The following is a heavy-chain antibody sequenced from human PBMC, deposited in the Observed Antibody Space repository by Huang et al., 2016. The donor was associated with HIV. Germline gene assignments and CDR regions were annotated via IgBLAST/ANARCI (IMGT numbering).Heavy chain of an antibody. J-gene: IGHJ5*02. D-gene: IGHD3-10*01. CDR3: ARDATKNPRGWFDP. CDR1: GGSLSGYY. Sequence: QVHLQQWGAGLLKSAETLSLTCAVYGGSLSGYYWSWLRQTPGKGLEWIWEINHLGSPNYNPSLKIRVSISIDGSKKQFSLQSRSISDADTAFYFCARDATKNPRGWFDPWGQGTLVTVSS. CDR2: INHLGSP. V-gene: IGHV4-34*02.